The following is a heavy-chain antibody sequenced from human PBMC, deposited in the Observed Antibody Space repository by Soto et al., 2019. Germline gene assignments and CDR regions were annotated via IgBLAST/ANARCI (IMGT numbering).Heavy chain of an antibody. CDR1: GGSISSYY. D-gene: IGHD3-10*01. CDR3: ASSRRSGGLDV. CDR2: IYYSGST. Sequence: SETLSLTCTVSGGSISSYYWSWIRQPPGKGLEWIGYIYYSGSTNYNPSLKSRVTISVDTSKNQFSLKLSSVTAADTAVYYCASSRRSGGLDVWGKGTTVTVSS. J-gene: IGHJ6*04. V-gene: IGHV4-59*01.